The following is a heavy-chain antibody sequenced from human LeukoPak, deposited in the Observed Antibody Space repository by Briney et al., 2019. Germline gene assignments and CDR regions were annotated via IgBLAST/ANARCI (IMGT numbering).Heavy chain of an antibody. D-gene: IGHD5-18*01. Sequence: GGSLRLSCAASGFTFSSYWMHWVRQAPGKGLEWVSYISSSGSTIYYADSVKGRFTISRDNAKNSLYLQMNSLRAEDTAVYYCAREFEDTAMVTWGQGTLVTVSS. CDR2: ISSSGSTI. CDR3: AREFEDTAMVT. J-gene: IGHJ4*02. CDR1: GFTFSSYW. V-gene: IGHV3-48*04.